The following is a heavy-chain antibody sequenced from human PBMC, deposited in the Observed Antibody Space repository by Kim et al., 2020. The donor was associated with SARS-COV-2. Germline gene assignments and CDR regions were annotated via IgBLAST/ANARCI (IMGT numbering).Heavy chain of an antibody. J-gene: IGHJ4*02. D-gene: IGHD3-10*01. Sequence: GGSLRLSCAASGFTFSSYWMHWVRQAPGKGLVWVSRINSDGSSTSYADSVKGRFTISRDNAKNTLYLQMNSLRAEDTAVYYCARGGPYYYGSGNHDLDYWGQGTLVTVSS. CDR2: INSDGSST. CDR3: ARGGPYYYGSGNHDLDY. CDR1: GFTFSSYW. V-gene: IGHV3-74*01.